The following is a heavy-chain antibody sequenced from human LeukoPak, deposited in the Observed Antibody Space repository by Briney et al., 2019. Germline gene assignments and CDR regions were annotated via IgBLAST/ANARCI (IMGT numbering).Heavy chain of an antibody. CDR1: GGTFSSYA. CDR3: ATSSIFGVVTSDAGWFDP. D-gene: IGHD3-3*01. V-gene: IGHV1-69*06. J-gene: IGHJ5*02. CDR2: IIPIFGTA. Sequence: SVKVSCKASGGTFSSYAISWVRQAPGQGLEWMGGIIPIFGTANYAQKFQGRVTITADKSTSTAYMELSSLRSEDTAVYYCATSSIFGVVTSDAGWFDPWGQGTLVTVSS.